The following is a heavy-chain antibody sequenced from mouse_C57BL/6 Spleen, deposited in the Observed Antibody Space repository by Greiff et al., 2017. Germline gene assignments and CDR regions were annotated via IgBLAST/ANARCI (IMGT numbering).Heavy chain of an antibody. CDR3: AREGVLRSHWYFDD. D-gene: IGHD1-1*01. Sequence: QVQLQQPGAELVKPGASVKMSCKASGYTFTSYWITWVKQRPGQGLEWIGDIYPGSGSTNYNEKFKSKATLTVDTSSSTAYMQLSSLTSEDSAVYYCAREGVLRSHWYFDDWGTGTTVTVSS. CDR2: IYPGSGST. J-gene: IGHJ1*03. CDR1: GYTFTSYW. V-gene: IGHV1-55*01.